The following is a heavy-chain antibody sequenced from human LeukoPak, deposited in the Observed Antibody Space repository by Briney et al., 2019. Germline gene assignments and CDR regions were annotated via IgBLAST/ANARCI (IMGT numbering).Heavy chain of an antibody. CDR2: INPSGGST. J-gene: IGHJ4*02. V-gene: IGHV1-46*01. D-gene: IGHD3-9*01. Sequence: ASVKVSCKASGYTFTSYYMHWVRQAPGQGLEWMGIINPSGGSTSYAQKFQGRVTMTRDMSTSTVYMELSSLRSEDTAVYYCATSTLRYFDWLLLPFDYWGQGTLVTVSS. CDR1: GYTFTSYY. CDR3: ATSTLRYFDWLLLPFDY.